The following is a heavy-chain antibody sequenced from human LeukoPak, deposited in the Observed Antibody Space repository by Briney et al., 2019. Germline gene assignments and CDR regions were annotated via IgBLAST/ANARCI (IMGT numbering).Heavy chain of an antibody. D-gene: IGHD3-22*01. J-gene: IGHJ4*02. Sequence: GGSLRLSCAASGFMFSRYAMIWVRQTPGKGLEWVSAITETGAGTYYADSVKGRFTMSRDNSRNTVYLQMDSLRAEDTAVYYCARDLVVTSACWGQGTLVTVSS. V-gene: IGHV3-23*01. CDR1: GFMFSRYA. CDR3: ARDLVVTSAC. CDR2: ITETGAGT.